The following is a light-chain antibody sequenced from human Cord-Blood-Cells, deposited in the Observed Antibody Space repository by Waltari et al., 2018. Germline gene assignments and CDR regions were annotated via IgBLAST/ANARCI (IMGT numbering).Light chain of an antibody. CDR2: GAS. CDR3: QQSYSTPRT. J-gene: IGKJ4*01. CDR1: QSVSSN. V-gene: IGKV3-15*01. Sequence: EIVMTQSPATLSVSPGERATLSCRASQSVSSNLAWYQQKPGQAPRLLIYGASTRATGIPARFSGSGSGTEFTLTISSLQSEDFATYYCQQSYSTPRTFGGGTKVEIK.